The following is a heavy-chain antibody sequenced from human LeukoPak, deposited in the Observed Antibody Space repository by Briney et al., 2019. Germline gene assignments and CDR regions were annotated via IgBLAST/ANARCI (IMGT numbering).Heavy chain of an antibody. J-gene: IGHJ3*02. CDR1: GFTFSSYS. V-gene: IGHV3-21*01. CDR3: ARDNGYVDLNAFDI. CDR2: ISSSSSYI. D-gene: IGHD5-12*01. Sequence: GGSLRLYCAASGFTFSSYSMNWVRQAPGKGLEWVSSISSSSSYIYYADSVKGRFTISRDNAKNSLYLQMNSLRAEDTAVYYCARDNGYVDLNAFDIWGQGTMVTVSS.